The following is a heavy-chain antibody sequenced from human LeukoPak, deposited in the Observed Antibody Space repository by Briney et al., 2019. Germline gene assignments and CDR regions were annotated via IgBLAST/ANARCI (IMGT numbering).Heavy chain of an antibody. Sequence: GGSLRLSCAASGFTFSSYWMSWVRQAPGKGLEWVSLIYSGGSTYYADSVKGRFTISRDNAKNSLYLQMNSLRAEDTAVYYCARSNLGAADYWGQGTLVTVSS. CDR3: ARSNLGAADY. CDR2: IYSGGST. D-gene: IGHD1-26*01. J-gene: IGHJ4*02. V-gene: IGHV3-66*01. CDR1: GFTFSSYW.